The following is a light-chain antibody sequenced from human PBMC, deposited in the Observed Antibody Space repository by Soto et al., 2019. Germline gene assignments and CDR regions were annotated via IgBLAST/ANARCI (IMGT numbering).Light chain of an antibody. CDR1: QNIRSF. V-gene: IGKV1-39*01. CDR2: AAS. J-gene: IGKJ2*01. CDR3: QQTYTAPYT. Sequence: DIQMTQSPSSLSASVGDRVTITCRASQNIRSFLNWYQLKSGKAPKLLIYAASSFQSGVPSRFSGGGSGTDFTLVISGLQPEDFATYYCQQTYTAPYTFGQGTQLEIK.